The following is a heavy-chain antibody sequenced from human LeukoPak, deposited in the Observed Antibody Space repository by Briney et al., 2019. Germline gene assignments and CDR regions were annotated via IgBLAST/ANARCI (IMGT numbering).Heavy chain of an antibody. Sequence: PGGSLRLSCAASGFTFSSYWMSWVRQAPGKGLEWVANIKQDGSEKYYVDSVKGRFTISRDNAKNSLYLQMNSLRAEDTAVYYCARETLLYIVGAVSYYMDVWGKGTTVTVSS. CDR1: GFTFSSYW. CDR2: IKQDGSEK. D-gene: IGHD1-26*01. V-gene: IGHV3-7*01. J-gene: IGHJ6*03. CDR3: ARETLLYIVGAVSYYMDV.